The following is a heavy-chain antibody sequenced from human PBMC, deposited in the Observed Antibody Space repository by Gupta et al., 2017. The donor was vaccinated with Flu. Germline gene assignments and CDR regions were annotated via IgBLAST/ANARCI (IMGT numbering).Heavy chain of an antibody. CDR3: VPGNCSGGICYSFDY. Sequence: QVQLVESGGGVVQPGRSLRLSCTVSGFTFSNFGMPWVRQAPGKGLEWVAVISHDGSNKYLADSVRGRFTVSRDNSKNTLFLQMNSLRLEDTAVYYCVPGNCSGGICYSFDYWGQGTQVTVSS. V-gene: IGHV3-30*03. D-gene: IGHD2-15*01. CDR1: GFTFSNFG. J-gene: IGHJ4*02. CDR2: ISHDGSNK.